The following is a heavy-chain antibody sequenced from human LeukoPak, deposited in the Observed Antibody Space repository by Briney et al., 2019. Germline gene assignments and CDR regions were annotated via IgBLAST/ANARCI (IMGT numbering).Heavy chain of an antibody. V-gene: IGHV3-21*06. Sequence: PGGSLRLSCAASGFTFSSYTMNWVRQAPGKGLEWVSSLSGTGRYIYYADLVKGRFTISRDNAKNSLYLQMNSLRAEDTAVYYCARSLRDAFDIWGQGTMVTVSS. J-gene: IGHJ3*02. CDR1: GFTFSSYT. CDR2: LSGTGRYI. CDR3: ARSLRDAFDI.